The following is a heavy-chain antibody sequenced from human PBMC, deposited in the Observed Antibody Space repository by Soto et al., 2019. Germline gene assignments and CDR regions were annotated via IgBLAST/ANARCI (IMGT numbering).Heavy chain of an antibody. Sequence: QVQLQESGPGLAKPSETLSLNCNVSGAFISRGGYYWSWIRQLPGKGLEWIGYVYYDGRTYYNPSLQSRLTMSEDTSDNQFSLKLSSLTAADTAVYFCARGNHVFDSSGLDFDYWGQGMLVTVSS. CDR3: ARGNHVFDSSGLDFDY. J-gene: IGHJ4*02. D-gene: IGHD3-22*01. CDR1: GAFISRGGYY. CDR2: VYYDGRT. V-gene: IGHV4-31*03.